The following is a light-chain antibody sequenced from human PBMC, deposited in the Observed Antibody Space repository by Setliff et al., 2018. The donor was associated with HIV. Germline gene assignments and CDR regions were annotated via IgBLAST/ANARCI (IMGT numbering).Light chain of an antibody. Sequence: SVLTRPPSVSGAPGQRVTISCTGSSSNIGAGFDVHWYQQFPGTAPKLLIYSFTNRPSGVPDRFSGSKSGTSASLAIAGLQAEDEADYYCQSYDSSLSGYVFGTGTKVTVL. CDR2: SFT. CDR3: QSYDSSLSGYV. CDR1: SSNIGAGFD. J-gene: IGLJ1*01. V-gene: IGLV1-40*01.